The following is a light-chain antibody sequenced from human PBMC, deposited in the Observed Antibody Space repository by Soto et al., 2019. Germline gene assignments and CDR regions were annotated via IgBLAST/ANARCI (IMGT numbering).Light chain of an antibody. CDR2: GVS. CDR1: QSLLHSDGKTY. Sequence: DLVMTQTPLSLSVTPGQPASISCKSSQSLLHSDGKTYLYWYLQKPGQPPQLLIYGVSNRFSGVPGRVSSSGSGIDFTLKISCVDAEDVGIYSGMQSIQLPLTFGGGTKMEIK. V-gene: IGKV2D-29*01. CDR3: MQSIQLPLT. J-gene: IGKJ4*01.